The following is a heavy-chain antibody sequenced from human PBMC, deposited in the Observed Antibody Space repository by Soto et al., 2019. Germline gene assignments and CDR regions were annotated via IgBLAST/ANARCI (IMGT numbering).Heavy chain of an antibody. Sequence: SETLSLTCTVSGGSIGSSGYYWGWIHQPPGKGLEWIGSIYYSGSTYYNPSLKSRVTISVDTSKNQFSLKLSSVTAADTAVYYCTRQGYCSSTSCHDAFDIWGQGTMVTVSS. CDR2: IYYSGST. V-gene: IGHV4-39*01. D-gene: IGHD2-2*01. CDR3: TRQGYCSSTSCHDAFDI. CDR1: GGSIGSSGYY. J-gene: IGHJ3*02.